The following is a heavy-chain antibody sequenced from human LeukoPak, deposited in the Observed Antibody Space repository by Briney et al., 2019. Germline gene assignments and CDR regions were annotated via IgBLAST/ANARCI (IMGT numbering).Heavy chain of an antibody. D-gene: IGHD2-8*01. CDR2: MNPNSANT. Sequence: ASVKVSCKASGYTFTSYDINWVRQATGQGLEWMGWMNPNSANTGYAQKFQGRVTMTRNTSISTAYMELSSLRSEDTAVYYCGRGRGNGRPENYFDYWGQGTPVTVSS. J-gene: IGHJ4*02. CDR3: GRGRGNGRPENYFDY. V-gene: IGHV1-8*01. CDR1: GYTFTSYD.